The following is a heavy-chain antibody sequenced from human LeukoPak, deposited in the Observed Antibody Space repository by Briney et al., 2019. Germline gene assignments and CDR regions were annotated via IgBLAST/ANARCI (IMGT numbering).Heavy chain of an antibody. Sequence: GGSLRLSCAASGFTFDDYGMSWVRQAPGKGLEWVSGINWNGGSTGYADSVKGRFTISRDNAKNSLYLQMNSLRAEDTALYYCASGEGSSWSSSFYYRGQGTLVTVSS. J-gene: IGHJ4*02. D-gene: IGHD6-13*01. V-gene: IGHV3-20*04. CDR3: ASGEGSSWSSSFYY. CDR2: INWNGGST. CDR1: GFTFDDYG.